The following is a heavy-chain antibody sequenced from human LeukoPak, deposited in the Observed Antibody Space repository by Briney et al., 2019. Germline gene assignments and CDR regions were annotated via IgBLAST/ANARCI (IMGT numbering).Heavy chain of an antibody. CDR3: ARVRFRYSGYDSSTPLPSQNDY. D-gene: IGHD5-12*01. V-gene: IGHV3-48*01. CDR2: ITNSGNSK. J-gene: IGHJ4*02. Sequence: GGSLRLSCAASEFTFSSYSMNWVRQAPGKGLEWVSYITNSGNSKSYADSVKGRFTISRDNTKNSLYLQMNSLRAEDTAVYYCARVRFRYSGYDSSTPLPSQNDYWGQGTLVTVSS. CDR1: EFTFSSYS.